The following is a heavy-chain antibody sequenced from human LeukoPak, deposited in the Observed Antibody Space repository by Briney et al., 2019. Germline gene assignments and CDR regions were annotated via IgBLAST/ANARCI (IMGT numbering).Heavy chain of an antibody. V-gene: IGHV3-53*01. J-gene: IGHJ2*01. Sequence: GGSLRLSCAASGFTLSTYYMNWVRHAPGKGLEWVSIIYSGGTTYYADSVKGRFTISRDTSKNTLSLQMNSLRAEDTAVYFCARVGDHFHWNLDLWGRGTLVTVSP. CDR1: GFTLSTYY. CDR3: ARVGDHFHWNLDL. CDR2: IYSGGTT. D-gene: IGHD3-3*02.